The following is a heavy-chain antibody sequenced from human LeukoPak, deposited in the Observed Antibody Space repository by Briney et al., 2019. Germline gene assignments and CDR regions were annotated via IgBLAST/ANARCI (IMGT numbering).Heavy chain of an antibody. CDR1: GYSFTSYW. V-gene: IGHV5-51*01. CDR3: ARMSECVKRVCYRHFDN. CDR2: IHPGDSDP. J-gene: IGHJ5*02. Sequence: PGESLKISCKGSGYSFTSYWIGWVRQISGKGLEWMGIIHPGDSDPRYSPSLQGQVTISVDKSITTAYLQWNSLTASDTAMYYCARMSECVKRVCYRHFDNWGQGTLVTVSS. D-gene: IGHD2-8*01.